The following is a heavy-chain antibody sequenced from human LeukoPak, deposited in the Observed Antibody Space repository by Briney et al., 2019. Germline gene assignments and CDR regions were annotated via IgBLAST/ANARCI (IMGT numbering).Heavy chain of an antibody. CDR3: AKGRAETTGTLDI. D-gene: IGHD1-1*01. Sequence: GGSLRLSCAASGFTFSSYAMSWVRQAPGKGLEWVSSIRSSGGSTYYADSVKGRFSISRDNSKNTLYLEMNSLRAEDTAVYHCAKGRAETTGTLDIWGQGTMVTVSS. V-gene: IGHV3-23*01. CDR1: GFTFSSYA. J-gene: IGHJ3*02. CDR2: IRSSGGST.